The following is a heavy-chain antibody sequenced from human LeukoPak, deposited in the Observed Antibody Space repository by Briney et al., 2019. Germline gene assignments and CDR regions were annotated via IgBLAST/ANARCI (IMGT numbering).Heavy chain of an antibody. V-gene: IGHV1-46*01. Sequence: GASVKVSCKASGYTFTSYYMHWVRQAPGQGLEWMGIINPSGGSTSYAQKFQGRVTMTRDTSTSTVYMELSSLRSEDTAVYYCARVGIDSKKGYSGSRNAFDIWGQGTMVTVSS. CDR1: GYTFTSYY. J-gene: IGHJ3*02. CDR3: ARVGIDSKKGYSGSRNAFDI. CDR2: INPSGGST. D-gene: IGHD1-26*01.